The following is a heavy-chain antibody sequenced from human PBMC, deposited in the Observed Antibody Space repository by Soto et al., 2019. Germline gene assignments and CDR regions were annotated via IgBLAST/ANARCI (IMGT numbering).Heavy chain of an antibody. D-gene: IGHD2-21*02. V-gene: IGHV3-23*01. CDR2: ISGSGGST. CDR1: GFPFSSYA. J-gene: IGHJ5*02. Sequence: EVQLLESGGDLVQPGGSLSLSCVASGFPFSSYAMNWVRQVPGKGLEWVSAISGSGGSTDYADSVKGRFTISRDNSKTTLYLQMNSLSADDTAVYYCAKDRFHVVVTASVFDPWGQGTLVTVSS. CDR3: AKDRFHVVVTASVFDP.